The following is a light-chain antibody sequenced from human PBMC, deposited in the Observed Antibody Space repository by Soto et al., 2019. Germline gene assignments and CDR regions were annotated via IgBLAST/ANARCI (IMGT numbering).Light chain of an antibody. V-gene: IGLV2-14*01. CDR2: GVS. CDR1: SSDVGGYKY. CDR3: ASYTRSSTSVI. J-gene: IGLJ2*01. Sequence: QSVLTQPASVSGSPGQSITISCTGTSSDVGGYKYVSWYQQHPDKAPKLIIFGVSNRPSGISSRFSGSKSGNTASLTISGLLAEDEADYYCASYTRSSTSVIFGRGTKLTVL.